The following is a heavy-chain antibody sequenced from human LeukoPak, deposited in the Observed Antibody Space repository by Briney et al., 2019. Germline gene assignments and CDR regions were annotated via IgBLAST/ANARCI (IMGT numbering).Heavy chain of an antibody. J-gene: IGHJ6*02. D-gene: IGHD3-9*01. V-gene: IGHV1-69*04. Sequence: GSSVKVSCKASGGTFSSYAISWVRQAPGQGLGWMGRIIPILGIANYAQKFQGRVTITADKSTSTAYMELSSLRSEDTAVYYCARMYYDISGRDYYYGMDVWGQGTTVTVSS. CDR2: IIPILGIA. CDR3: ARMYYDISGRDYYYGMDV. CDR1: GGTFSSYA.